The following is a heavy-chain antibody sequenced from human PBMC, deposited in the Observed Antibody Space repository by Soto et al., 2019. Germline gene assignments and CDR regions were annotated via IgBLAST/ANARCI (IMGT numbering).Heavy chain of an antibody. D-gene: IGHD3-10*01. CDR3: AKERGVLDAFDI. V-gene: IGHV3-30*18. Sequence: QVQLVESGGGVVQPGTSLRLSCAASGFTSSSFVIHWVRQAPGKGLEWLAVISSDGNNQYYADSVKGRFTISRDNSKKTLYLQVNSQRAEDTAVYFCAKERGVLDAFDIWGQGTMVTVS. CDR1: GFTSSSFV. J-gene: IGHJ3*02. CDR2: ISSDGNNQ.